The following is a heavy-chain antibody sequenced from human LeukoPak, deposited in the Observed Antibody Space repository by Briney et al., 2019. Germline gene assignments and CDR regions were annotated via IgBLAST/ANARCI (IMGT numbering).Heavy chain of an antibody. CDR1: GGSISSSGYY. CDR3: ARHEYSGSCYGLSWFDP. Sequence: SETLFLTCTVSGGSISSSGYYWGWIRQPPGKGLEWIASIHYSGSTYYNPSLRSRVTISVDTSKNQLSLKLSSLTAADTAVYYCARHEYSGSCYGLSWFDPWGQGTLVTVSS. CDR2: IHYSGST. V-gene: IGHV4-39*01. J-gene: IGHJ5*02. D-gene: IGHD1-26*01.